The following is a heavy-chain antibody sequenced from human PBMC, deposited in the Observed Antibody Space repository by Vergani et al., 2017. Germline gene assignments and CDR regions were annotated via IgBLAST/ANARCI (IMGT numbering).Heavy chain of an antibody. J-gene: IGHJ6*02. CDR1: GGSISSGDYY. CDR3: ARENVAGSSWYYQVGSYYGMDV. CDR2: IYYSGST. D-gene: IGHD6-13*01. V-gene: IGHV4-30-4*08. Sequence: QVQLQESGPGLVKPSQTLSLTCTVSGGSISSGDYYWSWIRQPPGKGLEWIGYIYYSGSTYYNPSLKSRVTISVDTSKNQFSLKLSSVTAADTAVYYCARENVAGSSWYYQVGSYYGMDVWGQGTTVTVSS.